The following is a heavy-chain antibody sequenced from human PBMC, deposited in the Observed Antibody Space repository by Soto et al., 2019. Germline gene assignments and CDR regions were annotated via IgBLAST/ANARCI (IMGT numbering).Heavy chain of an antibody. CDR1: GGSFSGYY. V-gene: IGHV4-34*01. CDR3: ARNQPQRYCSGGTCRPAYGMDV. CDR2: INHSGST. J-gene: IGHJ6*02. Sequence: SETLSLTCAVYGGSFSGYYWSWIRQPPGKGLEWIGEINHSGSTNYNPSLKSRVTISVDTSKNQFSLKLSSVTAADTALYYCARNQPQRYCSGGTCRPAYGMDVWGQGTTVT. D-gene: IGHD2-15*01.